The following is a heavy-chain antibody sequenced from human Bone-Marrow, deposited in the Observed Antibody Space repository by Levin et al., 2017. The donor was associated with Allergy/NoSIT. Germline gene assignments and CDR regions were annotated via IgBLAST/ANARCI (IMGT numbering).Heavy chain of an antibody. CDR2: IYGDGAE. Sequence: SGPTLVKPTQTLTPTCTFSGFSLSTAEVGVGWIRQPPGKALEWLALIYGDGAERYSPSLKSRLTITKDTSKNQVVLTMTNMDPVDTATYYCAQRGQTTTAFDYWGQGTLVTVSS. CDR3: AQRGQTTTAFDY. V-gene: IGHV2-5*02. J-gene: IGHJ4*02. CDR1: GFSLSTAEVG. D-gene: IGHD1-1*01.